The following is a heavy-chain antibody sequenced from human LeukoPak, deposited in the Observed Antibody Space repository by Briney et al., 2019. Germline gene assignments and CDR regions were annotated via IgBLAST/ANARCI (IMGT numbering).Heavy chain of an antibody. CDR2: IYTSGIT. Sequence: SETLSLTCTVSADSMTSYFWSWIRQPAGKGLEWIGRIYTSGITNYNPSLKSRVTISVDTSKNQFSLKLSSVTAADTAVYYCASANYYYYYMDVWGKGTTVTISS. V-gene: IGHV4-4*07. J-gene: IGHJ6*03. CDR3: ASANYYYYYMDV. CDR1: ADSMTSYF.